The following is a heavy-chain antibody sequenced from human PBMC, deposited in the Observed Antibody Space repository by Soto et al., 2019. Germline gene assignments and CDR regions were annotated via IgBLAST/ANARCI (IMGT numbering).Heavy chain of an antibody. CDR3: AHRPVVVGAYYFDY. V-gene: IGHV2-5*02. Sequence: QITLKESGPTLVKPTQTLTLTCMFSGFSLTTSGAAVAWIRQSPGKALEWLALIYWDDDKRYNPSLKSRLTITKDTSKNQVVLTMTNMDPLDTGTYYCAHRPVVVGAYYFDYWGQGTLVTVFS. CDR1: GFSLTTSGAA. CDR2: IYWDDDK. D-gene: IGHD2-21*01. J-gene: IGHJ4*02.